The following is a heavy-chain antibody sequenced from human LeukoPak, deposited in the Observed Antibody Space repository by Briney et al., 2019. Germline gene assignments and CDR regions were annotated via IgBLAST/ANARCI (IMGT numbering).Heavy chain of an antibody. Sequence: SETLSLTCTVSGGSISSGGYYWSWIRQPPGKGLEWIGYIYYSGSTNYNPSLKSRVTISVDTSKNQFSLKLSSVTAADTAVYYCARWDLNCSSTSCHNWFDPWGQGTLVTVSS. CDR1: GGSISSGGYY. CDR2: IYYSGST. J-gene: IGHJ5*02. CDR3: ARWDLNCSSTSCHNWFDP. D-gene: IGHD2-2*01. V-gene: IGHV4-61*08.